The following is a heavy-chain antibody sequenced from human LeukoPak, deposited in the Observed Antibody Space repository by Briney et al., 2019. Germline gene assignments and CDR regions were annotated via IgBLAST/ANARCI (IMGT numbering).Heavy chain of an antibody. Sequence: GASVKVSCKASGGTFSSYAISWVRQAPGQGLEWMGGIIPIFGTANYAQKFQGRVTITADESTSTAYMVLSSLRSEDTAVYYCAIPGSYCSSTSCPDRYYYYYMDVWGKGTTVTISS. CDR1: GGTFSSYA. CDR2: IIPIFGTA. D-gene: IGHD2-2*01. J-gene: IGHJ6*03. V-gene: IGHV1-69*01. CDR3: AIPGSYCSSTSCPDRYYYYYMDV.